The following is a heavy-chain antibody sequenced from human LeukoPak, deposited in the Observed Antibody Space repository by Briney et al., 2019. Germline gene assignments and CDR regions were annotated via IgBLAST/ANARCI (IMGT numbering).Heavy chain of an antibody. CDR1: GGSFSGYY. V-gene: IGHV4-34*01. D-gene: IGHD2-2*02. Sequence: PSETLSLTCAVYGGSFSGYYWSWIRQPPGKGLEWIGEINHSGSTNYNPSLKSRVTISVDTSKNQFSLKLSSVTAADTAVYYCARAPGKGYCSSTSCYMKDAFDIWGQGTMVTVS. CDR3: ARAPGKGYCSSTSCYMKDAFDI. CDR2: INHSGST. J-gene: IGHJ3*02.